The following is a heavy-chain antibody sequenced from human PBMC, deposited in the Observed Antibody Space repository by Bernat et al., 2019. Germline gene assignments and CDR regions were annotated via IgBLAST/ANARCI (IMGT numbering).Heavy chain of an antibody. CDR2: ISSSSSYI. CDR3: ARAWSVTTVTQDPPDY. V-gene: IGHV3-21*01. D-gene: IGHD4-17*01. CDR1: GFTFSSYS. J-gene: IGHJ4*02. Sequence: EVQLVESGGGLVKPGGSLRLSCAASGFTFSSYSMNWVRQAPGKGLELVSSISSSSSYIYSAASVKGRFTISRDNAKNSLYLQMNSLRAEDTAVYYCARAWSVTTVTQDPPDYWGQGTLVTVSS.